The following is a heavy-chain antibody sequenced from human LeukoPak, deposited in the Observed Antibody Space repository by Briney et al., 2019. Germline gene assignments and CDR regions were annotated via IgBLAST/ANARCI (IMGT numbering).Heavy chain of an antibody. Sequence: SETLSLTCAVYGGSFSGYYWSWSRQPPGKGLEWIGEINHSGSTNYNPSLKSRVTISVDTSKNQFSLKLSSVTAADTAVYYCASNCSGGSCYRTYYYGMDVWGKGTTVTVSS. CDR2: INHSGST. D-gene: IGHD2-15*01. CDR1: GGSFSGYY. V-gene: IGHV4-34*01. CDR3: ASNCSGGSCYRTYYYGMDV. J-gene: IGHJ6*04.